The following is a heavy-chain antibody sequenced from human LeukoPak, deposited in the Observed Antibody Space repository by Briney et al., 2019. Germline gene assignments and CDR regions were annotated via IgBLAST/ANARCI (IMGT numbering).Heavy chain of an antibody. CDR2: IYSGGTT. V-gene: IGHV3-66*01. CDR1: GFTSGDYA. CDR3: ATISSGWYYFDY. D-gene: IGHD6-19*01. Sequence: LSGGSLRLSCTASGFTSGDYAMSWVRQAPGKGLEWVSVIYSGGTTYYADSVKGRFTISRDNSKNTLYIEMNSLRVEDTAVYYCATISSGWYYFDYWGQGTLVTVSS. J-gene: IGHJ4*02.